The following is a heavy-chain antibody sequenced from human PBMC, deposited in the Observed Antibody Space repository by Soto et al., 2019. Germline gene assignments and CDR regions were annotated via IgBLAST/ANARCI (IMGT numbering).Heavy chain of an antibody. D-gene: IGHD4-17*01. CDR1: GGSISSGGYY. V-gene: IGHV4-31*03. CDR3: ARGRGDYRGYYYYYMDV. CDR2: IYYSGST. J-gene: IGHJ6*03. Sequence: QVQLQESGPGLVKPSQTLSLTCTVSGGSISSGGYYWSWIRQHPGKGLEWIGYIYYSGSTYYNPSLKSRVTISVDTSKNQFSLKRSAVTAADTAVYCCARGRGDYRGYYYYYMDVWGKGTTVTVSS.